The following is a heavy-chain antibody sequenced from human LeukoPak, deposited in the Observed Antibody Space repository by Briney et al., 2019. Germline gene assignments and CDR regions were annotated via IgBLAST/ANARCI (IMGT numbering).Heavy chain of an antibody. CDR3: SRDRKYCYHMDV. D-gene: IGHD1-14*01. CDR2: IYHCGST. J-gene: IGHJ6*03. CDR1: GGSISSGGYS. V-gene: IGHV4-39*07. Sequence: SETLSLTRAVSGGSISSGGYSWAWIRHPPGKGLEWIGTIYHCGSTHYTPSLKSRVPISVHTSKNPFSLNLTSLTAPDRAVFHCSRDRKYCYHMDVWGKGTTVTVSS.